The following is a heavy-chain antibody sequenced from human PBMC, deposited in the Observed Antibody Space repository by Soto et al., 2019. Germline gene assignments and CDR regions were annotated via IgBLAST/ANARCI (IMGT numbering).Heavy chain of an antibody. Sequence: LRLSCAASGFTFSSYGMHWVRQAPGKGLEWVVVISYDGSNKYYADSVRGRFTISRDNSKNTLYLQMNSLRAEDTAVYYCAKSIYDSSGYYWLDYWGQGTLVTVSS. CDR3: AKSIYDSSGYYWLDY. J-gene: IGHJ4*02. D-gene: IGHD3-22*01. CDR2: ISYDGSNK. CDR1: GFTFSSYG. V-gene: IGHV3-30*18.